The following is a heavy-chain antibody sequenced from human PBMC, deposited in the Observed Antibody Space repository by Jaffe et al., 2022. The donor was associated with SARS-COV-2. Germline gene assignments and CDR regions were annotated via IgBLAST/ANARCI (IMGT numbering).Heavy chain of an antibody. D-gene: IGHD2-2*01. CDR2: ISSSGSTI. CDR3: ARSRPEVPAAIIFDY. V-gene: IGHV3-48*03. Sequence: EVQLVESGGGLVQPGGSLRLSCAASGFTFSSYEMNWVRQAPGKGLEWVSYISSSGSTIYYADSVKGRFTISRDNAKNSLYLQMNSLRAEDTAVYYCARSRPEVPAAIIFDYWGQGTLVTVSS. CDR1: GFTFSSYE. J-gene: IGHJ4*02.